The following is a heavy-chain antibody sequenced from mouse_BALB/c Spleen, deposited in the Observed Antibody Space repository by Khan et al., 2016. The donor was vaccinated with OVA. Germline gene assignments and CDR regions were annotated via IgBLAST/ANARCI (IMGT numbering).Heavy chain of an antibody. CDR1: GFSLTSYA. Sequence: VQLVESGADLVAPSQSLYITCTVSGFSLTSYAIHWVHQPPGKGLEWLGEIWSDGRTTDNSALKSRMSISTDNSTGQAFLKLDSLPTDDTAMYYCARHQFPLSMDSWGQGTSVTVSS. CDR3: ARHQFPLSMDS. CDR2: IWSDGRT. V-gene: IGHV2-6-2*01. J-gene: IGHJ4*01.